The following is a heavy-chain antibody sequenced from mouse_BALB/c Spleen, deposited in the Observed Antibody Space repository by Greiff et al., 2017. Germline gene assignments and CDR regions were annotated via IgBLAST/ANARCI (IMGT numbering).Heavy chain of an antibody. CDR1: GFSLTGYG. D-gene: IGHD2-4*01. CDR3: ARESTMITLRSFFSDY. CDR2: IWGDGST. Sequence: QVQLQQSGPGLVAPSQSLSITCTVSGFSLTGYGVNWVRQPPGKGLEWLGMIWGDGSTDYNSALKSRLSISKDNSKSQVFLKMNSLQTDDTARYYCARESTMITLRSFFSDYWGQGTSVTVSS. J-gene: IGHJ4*01. V-gene: IGHV2-6-7*01.